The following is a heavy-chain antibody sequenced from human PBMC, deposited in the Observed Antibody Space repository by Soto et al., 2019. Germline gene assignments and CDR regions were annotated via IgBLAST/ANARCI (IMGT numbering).Heavy chain of an antibody. CDR1: GFTFSSYA. CDR2: ISGSGGST. J-gene: IGHJ6*03. Sequence: PGGSLRLSCAASGFTFSSYAMSWVRQAPGKGLEWVSAISGSGGSTYYADSVKGRFTISSDNSKNTLYLQMNSLRAEDTAVYYCAKEGKSSSYNYYCYYMDVWGKGTTVTVSS. CDR3: AKEGKSSSYNYYCYYMDV. V-gene: IGHV3-23*01. D-gene: IGHD6-13*01.